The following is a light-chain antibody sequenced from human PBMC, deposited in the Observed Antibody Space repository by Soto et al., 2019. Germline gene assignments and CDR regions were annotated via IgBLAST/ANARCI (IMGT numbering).Light chain of an antibody. J-gene: IGLJ2*01. Sequence: SYELTQPPSVSVAPGKTARITCGGNNIGSKSVHWYQQKPGQAPVLVIYYDSDRPSGIPERFSGSNSGNTATLTISRVEAGDEADYYCQVWDSSSDRDVVFGEGTKVTVL. V-gene: IGLV3-21*04. CDR1: NIGSKS. CDR3: QVWDSSSDRDVV. CDR2: YDS.